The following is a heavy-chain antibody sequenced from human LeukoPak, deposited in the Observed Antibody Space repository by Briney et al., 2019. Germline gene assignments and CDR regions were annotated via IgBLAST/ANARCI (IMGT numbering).Heavy chain of an antibody. CDR2: SRNGG. V-gene: IGHV3-30*02. J-gene: IGHJ4*02. CDR3: AKDGQLAY. D-gene: IGHD5-12*01. CDR1: GFSLIGYD. Sequence: GGSLRLSCAASGFSLIGYDMHWARQAPGKGLEWVAFSRNGGYYAESVRGRFTISTDNSKNTLYLHMNSLRPEDTAMYYCAKDGQLAYRGQGTLVTVSS.